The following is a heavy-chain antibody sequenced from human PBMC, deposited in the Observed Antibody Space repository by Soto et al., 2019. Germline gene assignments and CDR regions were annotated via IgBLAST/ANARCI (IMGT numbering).Heavy chain of an antibody. Sequence: SETLSLTCTVSGGSISSGDYYWSWIRQPPGKGLEWIGYIYYSGSTYYNPSLKSRVTISVDTYKNQFSPKLSSVTAADTAVYSCDRTESRRSIDYWGQGTMVTLSS. D-gene: IGHD3-16*02. CDR1: GGSISSGDYY. J-gene: IGHJ4*02. CDR2: IYYSGST. V-gene: IGHV4-30-4*01. CDR3: DRTESRRSIDY.